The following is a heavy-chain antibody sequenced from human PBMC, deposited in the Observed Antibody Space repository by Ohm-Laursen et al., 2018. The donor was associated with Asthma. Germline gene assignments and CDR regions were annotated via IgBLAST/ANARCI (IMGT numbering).Heavy chain of an antibody. CDR1: VFPFSKYA. CDR3: ASDPYSDYIWGTCAS. Sequence: SLRLSCAASVFPFSKYAFHWVRQAPGKGLEWVAIISYDGTSEYYADSVKGRVTISRDDSKNTVYLQMNNLRVEDTAVYYCASDPYSDYIWGTCASWGQGTLVTVSS. V-gene: IGHV3-30-3*01. CDR2: ISYDGTSE. D-gene: IGHD3-16*01. J-gene: IGHJ5*02.